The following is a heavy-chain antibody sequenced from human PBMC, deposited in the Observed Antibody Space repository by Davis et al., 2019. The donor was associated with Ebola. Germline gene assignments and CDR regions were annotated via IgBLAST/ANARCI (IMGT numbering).Heavy chain of an antibody. V-gene: IGHV1-3*01. CDR3: ARAYYYDSSGYYYFSQDY. J-gene: IGHJ4*02. Sequence: ASVKVSCKASGYTFTSYAMHWVRQAPGQRLEWMGWINAGNGNTKYSQKFQGRVSITRDTSASTAYMELSSLRSEDTAVYYCARAYYYDSSGYYYFSQDYWGQGTLVTVSS. CDR1: GYTFTSYA. CDR2: INAGNGNT. D-gene: IGHD3-22*01.